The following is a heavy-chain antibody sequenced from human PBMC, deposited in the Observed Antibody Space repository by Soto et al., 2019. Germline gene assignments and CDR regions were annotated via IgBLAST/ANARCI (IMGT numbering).Heavy chain of an antibody. J-gene: IGHJ5*02. CDR1: GGSFSGYY. CDR2: INHSGST. CDR3: ARISVTTGDGGP. Sequence: SETLSLTCAVYGGSFSGYYWSWIRQPPGKGLEWIGEINHSGSTNYNPSLKSRVTISVDTSKNQFSLKLSSVTAADTAVYYCARISVTTGDGGPWGQGPLVTVSS. V-gene: IGHV4-34*01. D-gene: IGHD4-17*01.